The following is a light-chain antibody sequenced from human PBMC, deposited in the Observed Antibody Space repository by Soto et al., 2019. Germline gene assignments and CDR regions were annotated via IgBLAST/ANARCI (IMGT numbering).Light chain of an antibody. V-gene: IGLV2-14*03. Sequence: QSALTQPASVSGSPGQSITLSCNGTSSDIGDYDYVSWYQRHPGKAPKLIIYDVNNRPSGVSDRFSGSKSGNTASLTISGLQAEDEADYYCTSYSSGSTHVIFGGGTKLTVL. CDR2: DVN. CDR3: TSYSSGSTHVI. J-gene: IGLJ2*01. CDR1: SSDIGDYDY.